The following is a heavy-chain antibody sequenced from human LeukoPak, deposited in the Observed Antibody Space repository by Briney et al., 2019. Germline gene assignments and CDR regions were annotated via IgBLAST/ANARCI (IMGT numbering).Heavy chain of an antibody. D-gene: IGHD6-13*01. CDR2: INTNTGNP. CDR3: ARGWYSSSWYFVQSSRNNWFDP. CDR1: GYTFTGYY. Sequence: ASVKVSCKASGYTFTGYYMHWVRQAPGQGLEWMGWINTNTGNPTYAQGFTGRFVFSLDTSVSTAYLQISSLKAEDTAVYYCARGWYSSSWYFVQSSRNNWFDPWGQGTLVTVSS. V-gene: IGHV7-4-1*02. J-gene: IGHJ5*02.